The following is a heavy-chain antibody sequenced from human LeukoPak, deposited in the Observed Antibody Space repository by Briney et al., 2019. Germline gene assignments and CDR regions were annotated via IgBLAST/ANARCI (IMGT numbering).Heavy chain of an antibody. Sequence: GGSLRLSCAASGFNFSSYSMTWVRQAPGKGLEWVSSISSSSSYIYYADSVKGRFTISRDNAKNSLYLQMNSLRAEDTAVYYCASRYCSGGSCYSGWGAGFDPWGQGTLVTVSS. CDR1: GFNFSSYS. V-gene: IGHV3-21*01. D-gene: IGHD2-15*01. CDR3: ASRYCSGGSCYSGWGAGFDP. J-gene: IGHJ5*02. CDR2: ISSSSSYI.